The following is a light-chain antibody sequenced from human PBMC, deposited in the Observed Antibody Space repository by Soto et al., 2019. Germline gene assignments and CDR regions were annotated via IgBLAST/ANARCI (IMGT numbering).Light chain of an antibody. CDR1: QSVSSNY. CDR3: QQYGSSPWT. J-gene: IGKJ1*01. V-gene: IGKV3-20*01. Sequence: EIVLTQSPGTLSLSPGEIATLSCRASQSVSSNYLAWYQQKPGQAPRPLIYGASSMATGIPDRFSGSGSGTDFTLTISRLEPEDFAVYYCQQYGSSPWTFGQGTKVEIK. CDR2: GAS.